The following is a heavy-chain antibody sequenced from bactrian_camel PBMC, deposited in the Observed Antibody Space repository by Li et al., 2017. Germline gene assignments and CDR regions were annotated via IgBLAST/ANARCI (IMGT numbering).Heavy chain of an antibody. CDR2: IYGGGRT. V-gene: IGHV3S53*01. CDR1: GAPFDDGD. Sequence: VQLVESGGGSVETGGSLKLSCTTSGAPFDDGDMGWYRQAPGKEREGVATIYGGGRTSYADSVKDRFTISRDVAENTLYLQMNSLKPEDTAMYYCTSGGGQYDDYAGCTYIMDYWGKGTQVTVS. J-gene: IGHJ7*01. D-gene: IGHD3*01.